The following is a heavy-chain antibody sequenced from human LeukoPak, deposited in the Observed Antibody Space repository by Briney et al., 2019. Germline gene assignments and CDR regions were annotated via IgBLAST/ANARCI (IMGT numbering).Heavy chain of an antibody. Sequence: GGSLRLSCAASGFTFSSYSMNWVRQAPGKGLEWVSYISTSGSTIYYADSVKGRFTISRDNAKNSLYLQMNSLRAEDTAVYYCARGGYYDSRRGPENWGQGTLVTVSS. V-gene: IGHV3-48*04. CDR3: ARGGYYDSRRGPEN. D-gene: IGHD3-22*01. CDR2: ISTSGSTI. CDR1: GFTFSSYS. J-gene: IGHJ4*02.